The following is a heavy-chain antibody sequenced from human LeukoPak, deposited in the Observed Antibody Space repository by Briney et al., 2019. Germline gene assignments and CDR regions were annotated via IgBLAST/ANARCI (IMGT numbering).Heavy chain of an antibody. CDR2: IYYSGST. CDR1: GGSISSSSYY. D-gene: IGHD3-22*01. J-gene: IGHJ4*02. CDR3: AKKGYYDGSGYYMYYFDH. Sequence: SETLSLTCTVSGGSISSSSYYWGWIRQPPGKGLEWIGSIYYSGSTYYNPSLKSRVTISVDTSKNQFSLKLSSVTAADTAVYYCAKKGYYDGSGYYMYYFDHWGQGTLVTVSS. V-gene: IGHV4-39*07.